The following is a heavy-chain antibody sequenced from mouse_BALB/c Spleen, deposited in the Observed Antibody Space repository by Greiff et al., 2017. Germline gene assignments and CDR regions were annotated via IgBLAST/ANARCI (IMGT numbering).Heavy chain of an antibody. D-gene: IGHD1-2*01. CDR1: GFNIKDTY. Sequence: VQLKQSGAELVKPGASVKLSCTASGFNIKDTYMHWVKQRPEQGLEWIGRIDPANGNTKYDPKFQGKATITADTSSNTAYLQLSSLTSEDTAVYYCARSVLRRDYAMDYWGQGTSVTVSS. CDR3: ARSVLRRDYAMDY. J-gene: IGHJ4*01. V-gene: IGHV14-3*02. CDR2: IDPANGNT.